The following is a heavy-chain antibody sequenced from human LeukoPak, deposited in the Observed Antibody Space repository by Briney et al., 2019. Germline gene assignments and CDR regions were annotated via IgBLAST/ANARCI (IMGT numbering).Heavy chain of an antibody. Sequence: GGSLRLSCVASGFAFRNNAMSWVRQAPGKGLEWVSPISDSGGSTNYADSVKGRFTISRDNPKNTLYLQMNTLRAEDTAIYYCASSYGSSAYYPFDYWGQGTLVTVFS. D-gene: IGHD3-22*01. CDR1: GFAFRNNA. V-gene: IGHV3-23*01. CDR2: ISDSGGST. CDR3: ASSYGSSAYYPFDY. J-gene: IGHJ4*02.